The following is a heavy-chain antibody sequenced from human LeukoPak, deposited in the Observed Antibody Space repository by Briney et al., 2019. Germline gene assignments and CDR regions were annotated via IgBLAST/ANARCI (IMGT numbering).Heavy chain of an antibody. CDR2: INHSGST. CDR3: ARRDGYLYYFDY. CDR1: GGSISSYY. Sequence: PSETLSLTCTVSGGSISSYYWSWIRQPPGKGLEWIGEINHSGSTNYNPSLKSRVTISVDTSRNQFSLKLSSVTAADTAVYYCARRDGYLYYFDYWGQGTLVTVPS. J-gene: IGHJ4*02. V-gene: IGHV4-34*01. D-gene: IGHD5-24*01.